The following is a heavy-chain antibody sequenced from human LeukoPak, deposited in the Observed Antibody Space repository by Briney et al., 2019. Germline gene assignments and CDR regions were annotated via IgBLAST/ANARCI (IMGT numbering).Heavy chain of an antibody. Sequence: PGGSPRLSCAASGFSFRIYWMSWVRQAPGKGLEWVADIKEDGSEKYYVDSVKGRFTISRDNAKNSLYLQMNSLRAEDTALYYCARDYQGSADYWGQGTLVTVSS. CDR1: GFSFRIYW. D-gene: IGHD2-2*01. J-gene: IGHJ4*02. CDR2: IKEDGSEK. CDR3: ARDYQGSADY. V-gene: IGHV3-7*04.